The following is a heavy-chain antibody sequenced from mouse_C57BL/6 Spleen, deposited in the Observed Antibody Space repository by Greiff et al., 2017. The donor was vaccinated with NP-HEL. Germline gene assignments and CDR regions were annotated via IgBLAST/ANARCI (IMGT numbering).Heavy chain of an antibody. D-gene: IGHD2-4*01. J-gene: IGHJ2*01. CDR1: GFTFSSYT. CDR3: ARRRLGYDYDGYYFDY. V-gene: IGHV5-9*01. CDR2: ISGGGGNT. Sequence: VQLKESGGGLVKPGGSLKLSCAASGFTFSSYTMSWVRQTPEKRLEWVATISGGGGNTYYPDSVKGRFTISRDNAKNTLYLQMSSLRSEDTALYYCARRRLGYDYDGYYFDYWGQGTTLTVSS.